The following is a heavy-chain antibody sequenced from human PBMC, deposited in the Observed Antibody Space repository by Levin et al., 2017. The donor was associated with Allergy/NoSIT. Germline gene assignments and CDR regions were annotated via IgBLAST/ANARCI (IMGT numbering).Heavy chain of an antibody. CDR1: GGSISSSSYY. J-gene: IGHJ4*02. CDR3: ARHYYYGSGSYRPFDY. CDR2: FYYSGST. D-gene: IGHD3-10*01. Sequence: SETLSLTCTVSGGSISSSSYYWGWIRQPPGKGLEWIGSFYYSGSTNYNPSLKSRVTISVDTSKNQFSLNLSSVTAADTAVYYCARHYYYGSGSYRPFDYWGQGTLVTVSS. V-gene: IGHV4-39*01.